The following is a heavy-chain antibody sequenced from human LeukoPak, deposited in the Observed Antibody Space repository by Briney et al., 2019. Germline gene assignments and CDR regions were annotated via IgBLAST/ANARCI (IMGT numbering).Heavy chain of an antibody. V-gene: IGHV6-1*01. D-gene: IGHD3-3*01. CDR1: GDSVSSNSAA. J-gene: IGHJ3*02. CDR3: AREMEVVNIGKLTDAFDI. CDR2: TYYRSKWYN. Sequence: SQTLSLTCAISGDSVSSNSAAWNWIRQSPSRGLEWLGRTYYRSKWYNDYAVSVKSRITINPDTSKNQFSLQLNSVTPEDTAVYYCAREMEVVNIGKLTDAFDIWGQGTMVTVSS.